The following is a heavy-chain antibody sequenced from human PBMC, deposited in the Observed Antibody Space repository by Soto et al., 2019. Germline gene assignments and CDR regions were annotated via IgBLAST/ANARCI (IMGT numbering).Heavy chain of an antibody. Sequence: PSETLSLTCTVSGGSISSYYWSWIRQPPGKGLEWIGYIYYSGSTNYNPSLKGRVTISVDTSKNQFSLKLSSVTAADTAVYYCARGGYYDSSGYPQVDYWGQGTLVTVSS. J-gene: IGHJ4*02. D-gene: IGHD3-22*01. CDR2: IYYSGST. CDR3: ARGGYYDSSGYPQVDY. CDR1: GGSISSYY. V-gene: IGHV4-59*01.